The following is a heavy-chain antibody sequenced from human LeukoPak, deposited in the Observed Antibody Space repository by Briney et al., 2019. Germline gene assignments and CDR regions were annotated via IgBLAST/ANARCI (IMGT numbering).Heavy chain of an antibody. CDR2: IIPIFGTA. D-gene: IGHD4-17*01. CDR3: ARGPLNGDYDYDAVDI. Sequence: SVKVSCKASGGTFSSYAISWVRQAPGQGLEWRGGIIPIFGTANYAQKFQGRVTITTDESTSTAYMELSSLRSEDTAVYYCARGPLNGDYDYDAVDIWGQGTMVTVSS. J-gene: IGHJ3*02. CDR1: GGTFSSYA. V-gene: IGHV1-69*05.